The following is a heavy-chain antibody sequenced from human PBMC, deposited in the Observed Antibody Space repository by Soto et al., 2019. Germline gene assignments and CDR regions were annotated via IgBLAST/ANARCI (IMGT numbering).Heavy chain of an antibody. Sequence: QVQLVQSGAEVKKPGASVKVSCKASGHTFTNYGITWVRQAPGQGLEWMGWISAYNGNINFAEKFQGRVNMTTDTSTSTAYMDLRSLRSDDTAVYYCARVNTYYDILTGYYEGYFDLWGRGTLVIVSS. V-gene: IGHV1-18*01. CDR1: GHTFTNYG. J-gene: IGHJ2*01. D-gene: IGHD3-9*01. CDR3: ARVNTYYDILTGYYEGYFDL. CDR2: ISAYNGNI.